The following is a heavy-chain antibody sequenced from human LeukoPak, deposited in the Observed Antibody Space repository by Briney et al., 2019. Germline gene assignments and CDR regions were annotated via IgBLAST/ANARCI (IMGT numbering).Heavy chain of an antibody. V-gene: IGHV1-18*01. CDR3: ARDLNTYYYDSSGGYGMDV. J-gene: IGHJ6*02. CDR1: GYTFTSYG. D-gene: IGHD3-22*01. Sequence: ASVKVSCKASGYTFTSYGISWVRQAPGQPLEEMGWISAYNGNTNYAQKLQGTVTMTSDTSTSTAYMELRSLRSDDTAVYYCARDLNTYYYDSSGGYGMDVWGQGTTVTVSS. CDR2: ISAYNGNT.